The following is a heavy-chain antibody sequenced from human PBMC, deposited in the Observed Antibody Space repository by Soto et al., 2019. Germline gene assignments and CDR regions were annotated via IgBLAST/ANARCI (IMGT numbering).Heavy chain of an antibody. J-gene: IGHJ4*02. CDR1: GDSISSSNYF. CDR3: ASRHSSPYFDY. D-gene: IGHD6-13*01. Sequence: SETLSLTCTVSGDSISSSNYFWGWIRQPPGKGLEWIGTIFYSGSTYYNPSLKSRVTMSVDNSKNQFSLKLNSVTAADTAVYYCASRHSSPYFDYWGQGTLVTVSS. V-gene: IGHV4-39*07. CDR2: IFYSGST.